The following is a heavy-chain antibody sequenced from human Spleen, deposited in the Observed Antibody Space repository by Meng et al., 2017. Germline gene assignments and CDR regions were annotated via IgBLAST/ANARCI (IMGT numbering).Heavy chain of an antibody. J-gene: IGHJ4*02. Sequence: GESLKISCAASGFTFSSYEMNWVRQAPGKGLEWVSYISSSGSTIYYADSVKGRFTISRDNAKNSLYLQMNSLRAEDTAVYYCARDLGYCSGGSCYQSPFDYWGQGTLVTVSS. CDR3: ARDLGYCSGGSCYQSPFDY. CDR2: ISSSGSTI. D-gene: IGHD2-15*01. V-gene: IGHV3-48*03. CDR1: GFTFSSYE.